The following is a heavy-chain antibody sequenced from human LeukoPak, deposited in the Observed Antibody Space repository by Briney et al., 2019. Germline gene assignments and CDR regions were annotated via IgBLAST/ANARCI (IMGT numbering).Heavy chain of an antibody. CDR1: GFTFSGSA. D-gene: IGHD3-10*01. V-gene: IGHV3-73*01. Sequence: GGSLRLSCPASGFTFSGSAMHWVRQASGKGLEWVGRIRSKANSYATAYAASVKGRFTISRDDSKNTAYLQMNSLKTEDAAVYYCTRHGDYYGSGSYYQYYYYYYMDVWGKGTTVTVSS. CDR2: IRSKANSYAT. J-gene: IGHJ6*03. CDR3: TRHGDYYGSGSYYQYYYYYYMDV.